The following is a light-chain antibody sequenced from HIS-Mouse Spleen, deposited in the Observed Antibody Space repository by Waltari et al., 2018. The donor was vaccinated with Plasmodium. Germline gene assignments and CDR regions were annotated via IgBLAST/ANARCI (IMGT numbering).Light chain of an antibody. V-gene: IGLV3-1*01. CDR2: QDS. CDR1: KLGYKY. CDR3: QAWDSSTVV. J-gene: IGLJ2*01. Sequence: SSELTQPPSVSVSPGQTASITCSGDKLGYKYACWYQHKPGQSPVLVIYQDSKRPSGIPERFSGSNSGNTATLTISGTQAMDEADYYCQAWDSSTVVFGGGTKLTVL.